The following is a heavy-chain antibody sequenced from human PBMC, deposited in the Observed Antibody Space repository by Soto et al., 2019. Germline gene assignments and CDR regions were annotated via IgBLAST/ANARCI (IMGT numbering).Heavy chain of an antibody. CDR1: GYTFTNYG. V-gene: IGHV1-18*01. Sequence: QVQLVQSGVEVKKPGASVKVSCKTSGYTFTNYGVSWVRQAPGQGLEWMGWISGYNGNTKYAQKFQGRVTMTTDTSTGTAYMALRSLGSDDTAVYYCARDRRDYVWGSYRSYFDNWGQGTLVTVSS. J-gene: IGHJ4*02. CDR3: ARDRRDYVWGSYRSYFDN. CDR2: ISGYNGNT. D-gene: IGHD3-16*02.